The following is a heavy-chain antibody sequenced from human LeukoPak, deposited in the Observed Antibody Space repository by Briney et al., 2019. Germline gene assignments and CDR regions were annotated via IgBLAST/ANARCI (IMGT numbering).Heavy chain of an antibody. CDR1: GGSFRGFY. J-gene: IGHJ6*03. D-gene: IGHD2-21*02. CDR3: ARSHCGGDCYSSRWQILYGYYYYYMDV. CDR2: INHSGSS. V-gene: IGHV4-34*01. Sequence: SETLSLTCAVYGGSFRGFYWTWIRQSPGKGLEWIGEINHSGSSSYNPSLKSRIMISVDMSKNQFSLKVRSVTAADTAVYYCARSHCGGDCYSSRWQILYGYYYYYMDVWGTGTKVTVSS.